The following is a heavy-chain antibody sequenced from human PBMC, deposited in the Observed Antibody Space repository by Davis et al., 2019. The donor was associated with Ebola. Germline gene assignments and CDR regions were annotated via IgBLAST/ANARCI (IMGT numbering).Heavy chain of an antibody. Sequence: GESLKISCAASGFTFSTYSMNWVRQAPGKGLEWVSYVSSRSSTMYYADSVKGRFTISRDNAKNSLYLQMNSLRAEDTAVYYCVKDLHVVLRVLEWLSPEDRGQGALVTVSS. CDR2: VSSRSSTM. CDR1: GFTFSTYS. D-gene: IGHD3-3*01. CDR3: VKDLHVVLRVLEWLSPED. J-gene: IGHJ4*02. V-gene: IGHV3-48*01.